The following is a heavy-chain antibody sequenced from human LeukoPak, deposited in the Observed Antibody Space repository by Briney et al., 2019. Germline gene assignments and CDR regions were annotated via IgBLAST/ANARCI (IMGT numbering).Heavy chain of an antibody. CDR1: GFTFSSYA. V-gene: IGHV3-30-3*01. J-gene: IGHJ5*02. D-gene: IGHD3-3*01. Sequence: PGRSLRLSCAASGFTFSSYAMHWVRQAPGKGLEWVAVISCDGSNKYYADSVKGRFTISRDNSKNTLYLQMNSLRAEDTAVYYCARDRKPPFWSGYFGWFDPWGQGTLVTVSS. CDR2: ISCDGSNK. CDR3: ARDRKPPFWSGYFGWFDP.